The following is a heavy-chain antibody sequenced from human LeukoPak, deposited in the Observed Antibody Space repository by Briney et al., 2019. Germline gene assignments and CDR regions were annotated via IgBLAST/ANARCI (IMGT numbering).Heavy chain of an antibody. D-gene: IGHD7-27*01. CDR2: IYYSGST. V-gene: IGHV4-39*07. CDR3: SRGEDASKVGNY. Sequence: SETLSLTCTVSGGSINSTSNYWGWIRQPPGKGLEWIGSIYYSGSTSYNPSLKSRVTISVDTSKNQFSPRLSSVTAADTAVYYCSRGEDASKVGNYWGQGTLVTVSS. J-gene: IGHJ4*02. CDR1: GGSINSTSNY.